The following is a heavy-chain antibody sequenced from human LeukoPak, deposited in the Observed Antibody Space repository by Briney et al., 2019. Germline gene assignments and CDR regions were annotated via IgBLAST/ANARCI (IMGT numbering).Heavy chain of an antibody. CDR1: DGSISSSSYY. J-gene: IGHJ4*02. CDR3: ARLKGYYFDY. V-gene: IGHV4-39*01. Sequence: MTSETLSLTCTVSDGSISSSSYYWGRIRQPPGKGLEWIGAIYYSGSTYLNPSLKSRLTISVDTSKNQFSLKLSSVTAADTAVYYCARLKGYYFDYWGQGTLATVSS. CDR2: IYYSGST.